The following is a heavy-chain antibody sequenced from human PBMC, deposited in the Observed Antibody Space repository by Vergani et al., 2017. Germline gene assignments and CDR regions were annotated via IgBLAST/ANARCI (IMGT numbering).Heavy chain of an antibody. V-gene: IGHV3-15*01. CDR1: GLTFSDSA. D-gene: IGHD5-24*01. J-gene: IGHJ4*02. CDR3: STYNVGASFS. Sequence: EVHLVESGGGLVQPGESLKLSCATSGLTFSDSAIHWVRQTSGKGLEWIGRVISKKDGGRADYSPHVKGTITISRDESKSTIYLDMNSLRIEDTATYYCSTYNVGASFSWGPGTRVTVSS. CDR2: VISKKDGGRA.